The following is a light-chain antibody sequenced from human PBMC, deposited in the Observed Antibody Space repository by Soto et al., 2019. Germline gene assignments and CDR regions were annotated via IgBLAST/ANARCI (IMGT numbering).Light chain of an antibody. CDR3: QSYDSSLSGWV. CDR1: SSNIGAGYD. V-gene: IGLV1-40*01. Sequence: QPVLTQPPSVSGAPGQRVTISCTGSSSNIGAGYDVHWYQQLPGTAPKLLIYGNSNRPSGVPDRFSGSTSGTSASLAITGLQAEDEADYYCQSYDSSLSGWVFGGGTQLTVL. J-gene: IGLJ3*02. CDR2: GNS.